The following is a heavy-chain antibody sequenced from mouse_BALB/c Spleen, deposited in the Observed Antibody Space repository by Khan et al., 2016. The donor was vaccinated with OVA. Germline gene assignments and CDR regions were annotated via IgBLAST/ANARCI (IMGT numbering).Heavy chain of an antibody. CDR2: ISYSGST. CDR1: GYSITSGYG. CDR3: ARTARIKY. D-gene: IGHD1-2*01. J-gene: IGHJ2*01. Sequence: EVQLQESGPGLVKPSQSLSLTCTVTGYSITSGYGWNWIRQFPGNKLEWLGYISYSGSTTYNPSLKSRISITRDTSKNQFFLQWNSVTTEDTATYYCARTARIKYWGQGTTLTVSS. V-gene: IGHV3-2*02.